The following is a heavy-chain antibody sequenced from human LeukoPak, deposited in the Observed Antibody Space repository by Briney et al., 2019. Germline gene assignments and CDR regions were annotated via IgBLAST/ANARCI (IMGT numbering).Heavy chain of an antibody. CDR2: IYSGGST. CDR3: ARDYYDSSGAGSL. Sequence: GGSLRLSCAASGFTVSSNYMSWVRQAPGKGLEWVSVIYSGGSTYYADSVKGRFTIPRDNSKNTLYLQMNSLRAEDTAVYYCARDYYDSSGAGSLWGQGTLVTVSS. CDR1: GFTVSSNY. D-gene: IGHD3-22*01. V-gene: IGHV3-66*02. J-gene: IGHJ4*02.